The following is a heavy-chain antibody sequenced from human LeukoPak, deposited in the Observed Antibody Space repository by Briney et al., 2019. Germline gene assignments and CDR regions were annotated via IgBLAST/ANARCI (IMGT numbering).Heavy chain of an antibody. CDR2: ISAYNGNT. CDR3: ARAGLGGYSSSWDGDY. Sequence: GASVKASCNASGYAFTSYGISWVRQAPGQGLEWMGWISAYNGNTNYAQKLQGRVTMTTDTSTSTAYMELRSLRSDDTAVYYCARAGLGGYSSSWDGDYWGQGTLVTVSS. J-gene: IGHJ4*02. D-gene: IGHD6-13*01. CDR1: GYAFTSYG. V-gene: IGHV1-18*01.